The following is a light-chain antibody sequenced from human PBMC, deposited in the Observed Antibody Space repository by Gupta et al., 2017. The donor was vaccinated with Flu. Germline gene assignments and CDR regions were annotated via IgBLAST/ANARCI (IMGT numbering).Light chain of an antibody. Sequence: QSVLTQPPSVSGAPGQRVTISCTGDSSNIGANYAVHWYQHRPGTAPKLLIYGDSHRTAGVPDRFSGSKSGTSASLAITGLQADDEADYYCQSYDGSMSGVFGGGTKLTVL. CDR1: SSNIGANYA. CDR2: GDS. V-gene: IGLV1-40*01. J-gene: IGLJ3*02. CDR3: QSYDGSMSGV.